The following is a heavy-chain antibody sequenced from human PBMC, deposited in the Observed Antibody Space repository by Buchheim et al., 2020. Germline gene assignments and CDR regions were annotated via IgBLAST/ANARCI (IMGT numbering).Heavy chain of an antibody. Sequence: EVQLLESGGGLVQPGGSLRLSCAASGFTFSSYAMSWVRQAPGKGLEWVSAISGSGGSTYYADPVKGRFTISRDNSKNTLYLQMNSLRAEHTAVYFCARDVEGPNAYYYGMDVWGRGTT. CDR1: GFTFSSYA. CDR2: ISGSGGST. V-gene: IGHV3-23*01. J-gene: IGHJ6*02. CDR3: ARDVEGPNAYYYGMDV.